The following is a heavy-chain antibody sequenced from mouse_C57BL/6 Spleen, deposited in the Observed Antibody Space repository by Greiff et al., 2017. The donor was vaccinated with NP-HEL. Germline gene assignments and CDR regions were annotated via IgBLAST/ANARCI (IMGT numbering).Heavy chain of an antibody. D-gene: IGHD2-5*01. V-gene: IGHV1-59*01. CDR1: GYTFTSYW. Sequence: QVQLQQPGAELVRPGTSVKLSCKASGYTFTSYWMHWVKQRPGQGLEWIGVIDPSDSYTNYNQKFKGKATLTVDTSSSTAYMQLSSLTSEDSAVYYCARWSNYPSWFAYWGQGTLVTVSA. CDR2: IDPSDSYT. J-gene: IGHJ3*01. CDR3: ARWSNYPSWFAY.